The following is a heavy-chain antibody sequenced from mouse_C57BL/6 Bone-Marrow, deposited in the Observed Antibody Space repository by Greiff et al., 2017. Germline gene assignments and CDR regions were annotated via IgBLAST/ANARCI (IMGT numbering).Heavy chain of an antibody. CDR1: GYTFTSYW. D-gene: IGHD1-1*01. V-gene: IGHV1-72*01. CDR3: ARGGLLRDYYAMDY. J-gene: IGHJ4*01. Sequence: VQLQQPGAELVKPGASVKLSCKASGYTFTSYWMHWVKQRPGRGLEWIGRIDPNSGGTKYNQKFKGKATLTVDKPSSTAYMQLSSLTSEDSAVYYCARGGLLRDYYAMDYWGQGTSVTVSS. CDR2: IDPNSGGT.